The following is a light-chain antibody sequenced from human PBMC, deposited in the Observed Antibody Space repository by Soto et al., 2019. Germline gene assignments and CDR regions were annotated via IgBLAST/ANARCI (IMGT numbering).Light chain of an antibody. V-gene: IGKV3-20*01. J-gene: IGKJ1*01. CDR3: QQFTFSLWT. Sequence: EVVLTQSPGTLSLSPGESVTLSCRASQSVYNNYLAWYQQKPGQAPRLLIYGASTRATDIPDRFIASGSGTDFTLTIRRLEPEDFAVYYCQQFTFSLWTFGQGTRVEIK. CDR1: QSVYNNY. CDR2: GAS.